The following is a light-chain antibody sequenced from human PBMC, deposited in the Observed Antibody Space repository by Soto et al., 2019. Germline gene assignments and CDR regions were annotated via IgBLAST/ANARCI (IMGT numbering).Light chain of an antibody. Sequence: EIVLTQSPRTLSLSPGERATLSCRASQSVSSNYLAWDQQKAGQAPRLLIYGASSRATGIPDRFSGSGSGTDLTLTISRLEPEDFAVYYCQQYGSPFTFGPGTKLHIK. CDR1: QSVSSNY. CDR3: QQYGSPFT. J-gene: IGKJ3*01. V-gene: IGKV3-20*01. CDR2: GAS.